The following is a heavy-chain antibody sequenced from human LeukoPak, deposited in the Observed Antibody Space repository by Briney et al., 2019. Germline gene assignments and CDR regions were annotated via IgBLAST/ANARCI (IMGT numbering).Heavy chain of an antibody. D-gene: IGHD6-19*01. CDR1: GYSISSGYY. J-gene: IGHJ4*02. CDR2: IYHSGST. V-gene: IGHV4-38-2*02. Sequence: SETLSLTCTVSGYSISSGYYWGWIRQPPGKGLEWIGSIYHSGSTYYNPSLKSRVTISVDTSKNQFSLKLSSVTAPDTAVYYCARDGGSSGWYGDYWGQGTLVTVSS. CDR3: ARDGGSSGWYGDY.